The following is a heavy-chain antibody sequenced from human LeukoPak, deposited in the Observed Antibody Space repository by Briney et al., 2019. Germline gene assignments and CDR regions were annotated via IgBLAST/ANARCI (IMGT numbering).Heavy chain of an antibody. CDR1: GGSISSYY. V-gene: IGHV4-59*01. J-gene: IGHJ3*02. D-gene: IGHD1-14*01. CDR2: IYYSGST. CDR3: ARAFRKASAFDI. Sequence: SETLSLTCTVSGGSISSYYWSWIRQPPGKGLEWIGCIYYSGSTNYNPSLKSRVTISVDTSKNQFSLKLSSVTAADTAVYYCARAFRKASAFDIWGQGTMVTVSS.